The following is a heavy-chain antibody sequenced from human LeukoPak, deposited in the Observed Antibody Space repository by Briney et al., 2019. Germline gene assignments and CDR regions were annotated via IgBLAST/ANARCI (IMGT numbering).Heavy chain of an antibody. CDR1: GFTFSSYA. CDR2: ISGSGGST. CDR3: AAGVHNYFDY. D-gene: IGHD6-13*01. Sequence: GGSLRLSCAASGFTFSSYAMSWVRQAPGKGLEWVSAISGSGGSTYYADPVKGRFTISRDNSKNTLYLQMNSLRAEDTAVYYCAAGVHNYFDYWGQGTLVTVSS. V-gene: IGHV3-23*01. J-gene: IGHJ4*02.